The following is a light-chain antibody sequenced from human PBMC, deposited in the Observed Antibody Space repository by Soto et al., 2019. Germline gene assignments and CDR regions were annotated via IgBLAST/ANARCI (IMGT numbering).Light chain of an antibody. CDR2: GAS. CDR3: QQRSDWPFT. V-gene: IGKV3D-20*02. Sequence: LSLSPGTLSLYQGERATLSCRFSQCLTSTYLIWYQQKPSQAPRLLIYGASSRATGVPDRFSGGGSGTDFTLTISILEPEDFAVYACQQRSDWPFTFGVGT. CDR1: QCLTSTY. J-gene: IGKJ4*01.